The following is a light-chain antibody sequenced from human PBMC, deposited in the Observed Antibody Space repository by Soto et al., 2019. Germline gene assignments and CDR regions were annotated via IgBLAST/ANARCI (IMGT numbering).Light chain of an antibody. V-gene: IGKV1-9*01. J-gene: IGKJ5*01. CDR1: QRIXSY. CDR2: AAS. CDR3: QQLNSYTST. Sequence: DIQMTQWPSTLCGLVGEGVTFPCRARQRIXSYLVWYQQKPGKAPKLLXDAASTLQRGVPSRLSGSGSGTEFTLPISSLQPEDFANYYCQQLNSYTSTFGQGTRLEIK.